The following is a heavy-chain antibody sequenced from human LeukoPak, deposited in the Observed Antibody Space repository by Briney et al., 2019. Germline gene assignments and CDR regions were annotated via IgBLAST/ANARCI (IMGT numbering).Heavy chain of an antibody. V-gene: IGHV4-59*01. CDR1: GGSIGSYY. CDR3: ARTTEAHSWRTRYYDYYMDV. J-gene: IGHJ6*03. D-gene: IGHD6-13*01. Sequence: SETLSLTCTVSGGSIGSYYWSWIRQPPGKGLEWLGYIYYSGSTNYNPSLKSRVTISVDTSKNQFSLKLSSVTAADTAVYYCARTTEAHSWRTRYYDYYMDVWGKGTTVTVSS. CDR2: IYYSGST.